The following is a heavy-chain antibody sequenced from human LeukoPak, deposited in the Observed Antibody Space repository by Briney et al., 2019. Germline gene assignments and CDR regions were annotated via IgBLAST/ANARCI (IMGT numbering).Heavy chain of an antibody. CDR1: GFTFSSYA. Sequence: LGGSLRLSCAASGFTFSSYAMSWVRQAPGKGLEWVSAISAEGGNTYYADSVKGRFTISRDNSRKMLYLQTNSLRAEDTAVYYCAKDIPKMIEDDYWGQGTLVTVSS. J-gene: IGHJ4*02. D-gene: IGHD2-2*02. CDR2: ISAEGGNT. CDR3: AKDIPKMIEDDY. V-gene: IGHV3-23*01.